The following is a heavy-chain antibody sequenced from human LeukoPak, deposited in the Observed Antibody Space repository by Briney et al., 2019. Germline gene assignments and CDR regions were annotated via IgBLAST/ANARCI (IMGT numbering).Heavy chain of an antibody. CDR3: AKVHGTLTVESPFDY. D-gene: IGHD4-23*01. J-gene: IGHJ4*02. CDR2: IWSSSGNT. Sequence: PGGSPRLSCAASGFTFSSDAMSWDRQAPGKGLEWVSAIWSSSGNTYYADSVTGRFTISRDNSKNTLYLQMHSLRADDTAVYYCAKVHGTLTVESPFDYWGQGTLVTVSS. CDR1: GFTFSSDA. V-gene: IGHV3-23*01.